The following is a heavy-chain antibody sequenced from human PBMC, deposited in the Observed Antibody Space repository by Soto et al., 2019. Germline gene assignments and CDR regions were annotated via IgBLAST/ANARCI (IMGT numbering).Heavy chain of an antibody. CDR2: INHSGST. CDR3: AREGLTGGVGWFDP. V-gene: IGHV4-34*01. Sequence: SETLSLTCAVYGGSFSGYYWSWIRQPPGKGLEWIGEINHSGSTNYNPSLKSRVTISVDTSKNQFSLKLSSVTAADTAVYYCAREGLTGGVGWFDPWGQGTLVTSPQ. J-gene: IGHJ5*02. D-gene: IGHD3-16*01. CDR1: GGSFSGYY.